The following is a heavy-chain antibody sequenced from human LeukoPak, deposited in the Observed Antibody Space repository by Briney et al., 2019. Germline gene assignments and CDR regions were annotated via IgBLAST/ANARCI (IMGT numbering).Heavy chain of an antibody. CDR2: IKQDGSEK. Sequence: HPGGSLRLSCAASGFTFSSYWMSWVRQAPGKGLEWVANIKQDGSEKYYVDSVKGRFTISRDNAKNSLYLQMNSLRAEDTAVYYCAREAGVGGVIVLPFDYWGQGTLVTVSS. D-gene: IGHD3-16*02. CDR1: GFTFSSYW. CDR3: AREAGVGGVIVLPFDY. J-gene: IGHJ4*02. V-gene: IGHV3-7*01.